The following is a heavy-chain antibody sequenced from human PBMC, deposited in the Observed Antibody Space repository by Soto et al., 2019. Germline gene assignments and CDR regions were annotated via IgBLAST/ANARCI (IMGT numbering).Heavy chain of an antibody. CDR3: ARSSATYYYDSSGYFHY. D-gene: IGHD3-22*01. Sequence: ASVKVSCKASGYTFTSYAMHWVRQAPGQRLEWMGWINAGNGNTKYSQKFQGRVTITGDTSASTAYMELSSLRSEDTAVYYCARSSATYYYDSSGYFHYWGQGTLVTVSS. J-gene: IGHJ4*02. CDR2: INAGNGNT. CDR1: GYTFTSYA. V-gene: IGHV1-3*01.